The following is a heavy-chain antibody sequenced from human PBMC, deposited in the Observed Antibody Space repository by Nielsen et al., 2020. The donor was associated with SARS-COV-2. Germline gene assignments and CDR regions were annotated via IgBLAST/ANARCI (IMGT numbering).Heavy chain of an antibody. V-gene: IGHV3-23*01. Sequence: GESLKISCAASGFTFSSYAMSWVRQAPGKGLEWVSAISGSGGSTYYADSVKGRFTISRDNSKNTLYLQMNSLRAEDTAVYYCAKALRNRCYYDSSGTGYFQHWGQGTLVTVSS. CDR2: ISGSGGST. J-gene: IGHJ1*01. CDR3: AKALRNRCYYDSSGTGYFQH. D-gene: IGHD3-22*01. CDR1: GFTFSSYA.